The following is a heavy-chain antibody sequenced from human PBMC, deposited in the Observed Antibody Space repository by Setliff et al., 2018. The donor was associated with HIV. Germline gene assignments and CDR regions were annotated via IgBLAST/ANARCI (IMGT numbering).Heavy chain of an antibody. CDR2: IYYSGNT. Sequence: PSETLSLTCTVSGDSISSGGYYWSWIRQHSGKGLEWIGYIYYSGNTYYNPSLKRRVTMSVDTSKNQFSLKLSSVTAADTAVYYCARVQRVGSVEGYFDYWGQGTLVTVSS. CDR3: ARVQRVGSVEGYFDY. D-gene: IGHD3-10*01. V-gene: IGHV4-31*03. CDR1: GDSISSGGYY. J-gene: IGHJ4*02.